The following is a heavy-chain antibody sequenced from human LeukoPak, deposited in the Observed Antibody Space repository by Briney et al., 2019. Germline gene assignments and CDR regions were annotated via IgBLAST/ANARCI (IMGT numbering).Heavy chain of an antibody. CDR1: GGSLSGSSYY. CDR2: IYYSGST. V-gene: IGHV4-39*01. D-gene: IGHD6-13*01. CDR3: ARHWEQLVPDY. Sequence: SETLSLTCTVSGGSLSGSSYYWGWIRQPPGNGLGGIGSIYYSGSTYYNPSLKSRVTISVDTSKNQFSLKLSSVTAADTAVYYCARHWEQLVPDYWGQGTLVTVSS. J-gene: IGHJ4*02.